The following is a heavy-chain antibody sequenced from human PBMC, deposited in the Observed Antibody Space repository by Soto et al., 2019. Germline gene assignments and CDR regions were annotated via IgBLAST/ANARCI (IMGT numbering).Heavy chain of an antibody. V-gene: IGHV3-23*01. CDR3: AKPHSSWYTPFDS. CDR2: ISGSGTTT. J-gene: IGHJ4*02. CDR1: GFIFSSYA. Sequence: EVQLLESGGGLEQPGGSLRLSCAASGFIFSSYALSWVRQAPGKGLEWVSAISGSGTTTYYADSVKGRFTFTRDNSKIMLYLQMNSLRAEDTAVYYCAKPHSSWYTPFDSWGQGTLFAIAS. D-gene: IGHD6-13*01.